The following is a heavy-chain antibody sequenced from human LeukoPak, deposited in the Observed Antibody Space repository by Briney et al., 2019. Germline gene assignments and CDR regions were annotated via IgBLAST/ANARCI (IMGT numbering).Heavy chain of an antibody. CDR2: TFGGGSA. V-gene: IGHV3-66*01. CDR3: ARVRSQLEIDS. Sequence: GGSLRLSCAASGFTVSSNYMSWVRQAPGKGLEWVSVTFGGGSANYADSVKGRFTISRDNSKDTLYLQMNSLRAEDTAVYYCARVRSQLEIDSWGQGTLDTVSS. CDR1: GFTVSSNY. D-gene: IGHD1-1*01. J-gene: IGHJ4*02.